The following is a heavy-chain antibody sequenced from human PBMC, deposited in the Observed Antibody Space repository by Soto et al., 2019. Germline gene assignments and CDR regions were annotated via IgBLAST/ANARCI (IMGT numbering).Heavy chain of an antibody. V-gene: IGHV5-51*01. CDR3: ARRILASGPGSYGMDV. D-gene: IGHD2-15*01. Sequence: GESLKISFKGSGYSFTNYWICWVRQMPVKGLEWMGIIYPGDSHTRYSPSFQGQVTMSVDKSISTAYLQWRSLKASDTAMYYCARRILASGPGSYGMDVWGQGTTVPVCS. J-gene: IGHJ6*01. CDR2: IYPGDSHT. CDR1: GYSFTNYW.